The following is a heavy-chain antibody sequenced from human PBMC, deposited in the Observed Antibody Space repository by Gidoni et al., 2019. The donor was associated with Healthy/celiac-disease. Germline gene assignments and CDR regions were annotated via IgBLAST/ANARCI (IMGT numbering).Heavy chain of an antibody. Sequence: QVQLQQWGAGLLKPSETLSLTCAVYGGSFSGYYWSWIRQPPGKGLAWIGEINHSGSTNYNPSLKSRVTISVDTSKNQFSLKLSSVTAADTAVYYCARATWAKTGTTDFDYWGQGTLVTVSS. CDR2: INHSGST. CDR3: ARATWAKTGTTDFDY. V-gene: IGHV4-34*01. D-gene: IGHD1-7*01. CDR1: GGSFSGYY. J-gene: IGHJ4*02.